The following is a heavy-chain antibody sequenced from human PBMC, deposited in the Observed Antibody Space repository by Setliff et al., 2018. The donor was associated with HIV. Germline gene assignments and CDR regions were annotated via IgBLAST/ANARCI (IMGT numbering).Heavy chain of an antibody. D-gene: IGHD6-6*01. Sequence: SETLSLTCTVSGGSISNYYWSWIRQPAEKGLEWIGEINHSGSTNYNPSLKSRVTMSVDTSKNQFSLKLSSVTAADTAVYYCARSDGQLDPYYYYGMDVWGQGTTVTVSS. J-gene: IGHJ6*02. CDR1: GGSISNYY. V-gene: IGHV4-4*07. CDR3: ARSDGQLDPYYYYGMDV. CDR2: INHSGST.